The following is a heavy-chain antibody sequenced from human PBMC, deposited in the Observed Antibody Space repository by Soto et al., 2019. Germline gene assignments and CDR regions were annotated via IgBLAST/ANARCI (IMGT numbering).Heavy chain of an antibody. CDR1: GASVSTDY. Sequence: SETLSLTCTVSGASVSTDYWVWIRQPPGKGLEWIGYFYYSGSTNYNSSLKSRVAISVDTSKNQFSLKLSSVTAADTAVYYCARTDIVVGYYYMDVWGKGTTVTVSS. CDR2: FYYSGST. CDR3: ARTDIVVGYYYMDV. J-gene: IGHJ6*03. D-gene: IGHD2-2*01. V-gene: IGHV4-59*08.